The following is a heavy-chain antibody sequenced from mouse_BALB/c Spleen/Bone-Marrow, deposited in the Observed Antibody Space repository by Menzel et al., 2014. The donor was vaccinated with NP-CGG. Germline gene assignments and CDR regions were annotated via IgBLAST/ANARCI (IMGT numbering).Heavy chain of an antibody. J-gene: IGHJ4*01. CDR3: TRSLVRRDHYYAMDY. Sequence: LQQSGSELVRPGASVKLSCKASGYTFTSYWMHWVKQRPGQGLEWIGNIYPGSGSTNYDEKFKSKATLTVDTSSSTAYMQLSSLTSEDSAVYYCTRSLVRRDHYYAMDYWGRGTSVTVSS. CDR2: IYPGSGST. CDR1: GYTFTSYW. V-gene: IGHV1S22*01. D-gene: IGHD2-14*01.